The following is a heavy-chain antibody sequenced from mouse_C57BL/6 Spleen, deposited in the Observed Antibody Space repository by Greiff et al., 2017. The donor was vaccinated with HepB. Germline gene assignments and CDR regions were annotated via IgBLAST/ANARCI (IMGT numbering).Heavy chain of an antibody. CDR2: IDPETGGT. V-gene: IGHV1-15*01. J-gene: IGHJ1*03. D-gene: IGHD1-1*01. Sequence: VKLQQSGAELVRPGASVTLSCKASGYTFTDYEMHWVKQTPVHGLEWIGAIDPETGGTAYNQKFKGKAILTADKSSSTAYMELRSLTSEDSAVYYCTRSPNWYFDVWGTGTTVTVSS. CDR3: TRSPNWYFDV. CDR1: GYTFTDYE.